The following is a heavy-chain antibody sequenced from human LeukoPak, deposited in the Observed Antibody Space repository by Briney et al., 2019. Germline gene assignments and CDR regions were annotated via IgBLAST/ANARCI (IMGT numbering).Heavy chain of an antibody. CDR3: ARGDGYTGKSNWFDP. V-gene: IGHV3-74*01. D-gene: IGHD5-24*01. CDR2: INSDGSST. CDR1: GFTFSSYW. J-gene: IGHJ5*02. Sequence: GGSLRLSCAASGFTFSSYWMHWVRQAPGKGLVWVSRINSDGSSTSYADSVKGRFTISRDNAKNTLYLQMNSLRAEDSAVYYCARGDGYTGKSNWFDPWGQGTLVTVSS.